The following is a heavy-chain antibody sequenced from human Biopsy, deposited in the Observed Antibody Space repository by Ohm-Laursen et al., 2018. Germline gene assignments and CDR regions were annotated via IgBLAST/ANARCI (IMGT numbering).Heavy chain of an antibody. CDR2: ISSGSSPI. J-gene: IGHJ6*02. CDR1: GFTFSSYS. D-gene: IGHD3-16*01. CDR3: ATSGAADSWGNYYGMDV. Sequence: SLRLSCSAPGFTFSSYSMSWVRQAPGKGLEWVSFISSGSSPIYYADSVKGRFTISRDDAKNSLSLQMNSLRADDTAVYYCATSGAADSWGNYYGMDVWGQGTTVIVSS. V-gene: IGHV3-48*01.